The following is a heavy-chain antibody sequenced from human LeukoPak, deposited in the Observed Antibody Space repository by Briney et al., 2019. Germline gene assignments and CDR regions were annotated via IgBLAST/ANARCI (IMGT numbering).Heavy chain of an antibody. D-gene: IGHD6-13*01. CDR3: ASTGYSSSWYVYYFDY. J-gene: IGHJ4*02. V-gene: IGHV3-66*01. CDR2: IYSGGST. Sequence: GGSLRLSCAASGFTVSSNYMSWVRQAPGKGLEWVSVIYSGGSTYYADSVKGRFTISRDNSENTLYLQMNSLRAEDTAVYYCASTGYSSSWYVYYFDYWGQGTLVTVSS. CDR1: GFTVSSNY.